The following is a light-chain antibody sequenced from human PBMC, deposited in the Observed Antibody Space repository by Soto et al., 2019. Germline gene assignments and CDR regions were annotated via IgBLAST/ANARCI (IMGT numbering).Light chain of an antibody. CDR3: QQYSSSPLT. Sequence: EIVLTQSPGTLSLSPGESATLSCRAGQSVSSSYLAWYQQKPGQAPRLLIFGASSRATGIPDRFSGGGSGTDFTLTISRLEPEDFAVYYCQQYSSSPLTFGGGTKVEI. V-gene: IGKV3-20*01. J-gene: IGKJ4*01. CDR1: QSVSSSY. CDR2: GAS.